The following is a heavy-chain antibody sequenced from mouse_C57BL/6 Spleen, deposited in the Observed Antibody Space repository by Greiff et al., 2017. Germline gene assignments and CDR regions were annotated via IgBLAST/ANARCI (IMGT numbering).Heavy chain of an antibody. CDR1: GFSFNTYA. J-gene: IGHJ2*01. CDR3: VRQGNWVFDD. V-gene: IGHV10-1*01. Sequence: EVKLQESGGGLVQPKGSLKLSCAASGFSFNTYAMNWVRQAPGKGLEWVARIRSKSNNYSTYYADSVKDRFTISRDDSESMLYLQMNNLKTDDTARDYCVRQGNWVFDDWGQGTTLTVSS. CDR2: IRSKSNNYST. D-gene: IGHD4-1*01.